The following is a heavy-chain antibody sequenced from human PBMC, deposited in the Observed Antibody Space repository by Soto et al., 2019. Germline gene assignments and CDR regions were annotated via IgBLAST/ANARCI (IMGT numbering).Heavy chain of an antibody. V-gene: IGHV3-30*03. J-gene: IGHJ4*02. CDR3: ARSPYSVSYLAYFDY. D-gene: IGHD1-26*01. CDR2: ISYDGSNK. Sequence: QVPLVESGGGVVQPGRSLRLSCAASGFTFSSYGIHWVRQAPGKGLEWVAGISYDGSNKYYADSVKGRFTNSRDNSKNTLYLQMNSLRAEDTAVYYCARSPYSVSYLAYFDYWGQGTLVTVSS. CDR1: GFTFSSYG.